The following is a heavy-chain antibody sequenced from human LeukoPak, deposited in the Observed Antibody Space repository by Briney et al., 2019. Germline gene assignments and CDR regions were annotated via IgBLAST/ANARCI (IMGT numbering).Heavy chain of an antibody. CDR1: GFTFSTYV. D-gene: IGHD3-3*01. Sequence: HPGGSLRLSCAASGFTFSTYVMNWFRQAPGKGLEWVSTISVGAEYIFYADSVKGRFTISRDDSNNALYLQMHSLRAEDTALYYCASGPPFLKYFEYWGRGTLVTVSS. J-gene: IGHJ4*02. V-gene: IGHV3-23*01. CDR3: ASGPPFLKYFEY. CDR2: ISVGAEYI.